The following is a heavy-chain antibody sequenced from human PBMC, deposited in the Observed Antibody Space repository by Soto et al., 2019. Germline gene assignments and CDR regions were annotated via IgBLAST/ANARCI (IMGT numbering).Heavy chain of an antibody. D-gene: IGHD3-22*01. J-gene: IGHJ6*02. Sequence: SETLSLTCAVYGGSFSDHFWSWIRQAPGKGLEWIGEINHSGTTRYNPSLKSRVIMSADTSKNQFSLKLSSATAADTAVYYCARDNYDSSDFYYYGMDVWGQGTTVTVSS. CDR1: GGSFSDHF. CDR2: INHSGTT. V-gene: IGHV4-34*01. CDR3: ARDNYDSSDFYYYGMDV.